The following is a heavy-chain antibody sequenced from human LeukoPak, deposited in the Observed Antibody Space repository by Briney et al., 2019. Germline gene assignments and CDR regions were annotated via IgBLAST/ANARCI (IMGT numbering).Heavy chain of an antibody. CDR1: GGSISSYY. CDR3: ARHFAYSSSSFDY. Sequence: SETLSLTCTVSGGSISSYYWSWIRQPRGKGLEWIGYIYYSGSTNYNPSLKSRVTISVDTSKNQFSLKLSSVTAADTAVYYCARHFAYSSSSFDYWGQGTLVTVSS. CDR2: IYYSGST. V-gene: IGHV4-59*08. D-gene: IGHD6-6*01. J-gene: IGHJ4*02.